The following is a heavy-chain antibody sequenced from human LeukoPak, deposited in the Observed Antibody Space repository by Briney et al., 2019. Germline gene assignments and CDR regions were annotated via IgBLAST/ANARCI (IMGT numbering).Heavy chain of an antibody. D-gene: IGHD7-27*01. CDR2: IRGDAGST. CDR3: ARVWAWGSGNYFDN. CDR1: GFTFDAFG. Sequence: PGGSLRLSCAASGFTFDAFGMTWVRQAPGKGLEWVSAIRGDAGSTGYADSVKGRFTISRDNAKNSLYLQMNSLRVEDTALYYCARVWAWGSGNYFDNWGRGTLVTVSS. J-gene: IGHJ4*02. V-gene: IGHV3-20*04.